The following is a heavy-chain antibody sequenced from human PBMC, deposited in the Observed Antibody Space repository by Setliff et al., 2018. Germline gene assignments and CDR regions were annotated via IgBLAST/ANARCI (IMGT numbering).Heavy chain of an antibody. V-gene: IGHV1-18*01. Sequence: ASVKVSCKASGYTFTDYGVTWVRQAPGQGLEWVGWISPYTGNTYYAPKFQGRITMTTDTSTTTAYMELKSLRSDDTAIYYCSRLVRYCTRTSCQRLSGDDYWGQGALVTVSS. CDR3: SRLVRYCTRTSCQRLSGDDY. D-gene: IGHD2-2*01. CDR2: ISPYTGNT. CDR1: GYTFTDYG. J-gene: IGHJ4*02.